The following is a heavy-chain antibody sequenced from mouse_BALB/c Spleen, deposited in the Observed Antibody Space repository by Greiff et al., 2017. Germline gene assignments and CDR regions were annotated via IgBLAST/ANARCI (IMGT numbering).Heavy chain of an antibody. D-gene: IGHD2-2*01. J-gene: IGHJ4*01. V-gene: IGHV14-3*02. Sequence: EVQLQQSGAELVKPGASVKLSCTASGFNIKDTYMHWVKQRPEQGLEWIGRIDPANGNTKYDPKFQGKATITADTSSNTAYLQLSSLTSEDTAVYYCAYGYDEGYAMDYWGQGTSVTVSS. CDR3: AYGYDEGYAMDY. CDR2: IDPANGNT. CDR1: GFNIKDTY.